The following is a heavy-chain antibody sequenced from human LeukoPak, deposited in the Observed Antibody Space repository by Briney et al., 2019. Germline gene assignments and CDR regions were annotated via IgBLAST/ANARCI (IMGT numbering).Heavy chain of an antibody. Sequence: SGTLSLTCTVSGYSISSGYYWGWIRQPPGKGLEWIGSIYHSGSTYYNPSLKSRVTISVDTSKNQFSLKLSSVTAADTAVYYCARDGADYGGLQWYFDLWGRGTLVTVSS. CDR2: IYHSGST. J-gene: IGHJ2*01. D-gene: IGHD4-23*01. V-gene: IGHV4-38-2*02. CDR3: ARDGADYGGLQWYFDL. CDR1: GYSISSGYY.